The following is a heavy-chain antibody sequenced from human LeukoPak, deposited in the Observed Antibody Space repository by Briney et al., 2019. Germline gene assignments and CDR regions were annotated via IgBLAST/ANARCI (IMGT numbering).Heavy chain of an antibody. Sequence: SETLSLTCTVSGDSVRSHFWSWIRQPPGKGLEWIGLIYYGGNTNYNPSFKSRVTISLDTSQSQFSLRLSSVTAADTAVYYCVRLRDRSTGWPFDCWGQGTLVTVSS. CDR2: IYYGGNT. CDR3: VRLRDRSTGWPFDC. V-gene: IGHV4-59*08. CDR1: GDSVRSHF. J-gene: IGHJ4*02. D-gene: IGHD6-19*01.